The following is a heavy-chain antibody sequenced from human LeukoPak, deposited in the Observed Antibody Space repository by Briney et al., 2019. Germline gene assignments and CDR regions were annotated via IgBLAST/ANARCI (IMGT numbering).Heavy chain of an antibody. CDR3: ARFLDY. J-gene: IGHJ4*02. CDR1: GFTFSSYT. V-gene: IGHV3-48*02. CDR2: ISSSSSTI. Sequence: AGSLRLSCAASGFTFSSYTMNWVRQAPGKGLEWVSYISSSSSTIHYADSVKGRFTISRDNAKKSLYLQMNSLRDEDTAVYYCARFLDYWGQGTLVTVSS.